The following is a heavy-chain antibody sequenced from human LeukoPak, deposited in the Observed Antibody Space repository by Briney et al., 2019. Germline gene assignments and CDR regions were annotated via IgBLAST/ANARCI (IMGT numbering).Heavy chain of an antibody. CDR3: ARIGLKLRDPPAGPFDY. CDR1: GGSFSGYY. V-gene: IGHV4-39*01. D-gene: IGHD2-15*01. Sequence: SETLSLTCAVYGGSFSGYYWGWIRQPPGKGLEWIGSIYYSGSTYYNPSLKSRVTISVDTSKNQFSLKLSSVTAADTAVYYCARIGLKLRDPPAGPFDYWGQGTLVTVSS. CDR2: IYYSGST. J-gene: IGHJ4*02.